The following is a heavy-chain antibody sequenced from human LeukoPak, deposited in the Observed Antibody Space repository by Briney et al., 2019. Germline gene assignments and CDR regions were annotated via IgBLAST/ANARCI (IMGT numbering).Heavy chain of an antibody. CDR3: ARGGRAYYYDSSGLPRDAFDI. J-gene: IGHJ3*02. CDR2: INPSGGST. D-gene: IGHD3-22*01. CDR1: GYTFTGYY. V-gene: IGHV1-46*01. Sequence: ASVKVSCKASGYTFTGYYMHWVRQAPGQGLEWMGIINPSGGSTSYARKFQGRVTMTRDTSTSTVYMELSSLRSEDTAVYYCARGGRAYYYDSSGLPRDAFDIWGQGTMVTVSS.